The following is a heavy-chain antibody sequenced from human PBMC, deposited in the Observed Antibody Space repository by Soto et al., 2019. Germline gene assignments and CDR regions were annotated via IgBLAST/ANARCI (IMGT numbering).Heavy chain of an antibody. CDR1: GFTFSNYG. CDR2: IWYDGSNK. Sequence: GGSLRLSCAASGFTFSNYGVHWVRQAPGKGLEWVAVIWYDGSNKDYADSVKGRFTISRDDSKNTLYLQMNSLRAEDTAVYYCAREMGEKSYGLDVWGRGTTVTVSS. CDR3: AREMGEKSYGLDV. V-gene: IGHV3-33*01. J-gene: IGHJ6*02. D-gene: IGHD3-16*01.